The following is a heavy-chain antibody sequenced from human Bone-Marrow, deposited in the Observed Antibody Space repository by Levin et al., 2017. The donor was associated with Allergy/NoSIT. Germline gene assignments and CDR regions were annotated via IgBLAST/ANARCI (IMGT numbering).Heavy chain of an antibody. CDR2: INPSGTRT. D-gene: IGHD1/OR15-1a*01. V-gene: IGHV1-46*01. J-gene: IGHJ5*02. CDR1: GYTFTRNY. CDR3: ARDHSQNMATTGTTTWWFDP. Sequence: GESLKISCKTSGYTFTRNYMHWVRQAPGQGLEWVGLINPSGTRTKCAQKFQDRLTLTRDTSTSTDYMELSDLRSEDTAVYYCARDHSQNMATTGTTTWWFDPWGQGTLVIVSS.